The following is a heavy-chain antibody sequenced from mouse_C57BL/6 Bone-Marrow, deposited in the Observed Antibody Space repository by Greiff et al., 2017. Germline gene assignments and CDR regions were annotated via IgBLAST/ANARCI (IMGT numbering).Heavy chain of an antibody. D-gene: IGHD1-2*01. V-gene: IGHV1-69*01. J-gene: IGHJ4*01. CDR3: AKPHDYYGDAMGY. Sequence: VQLQQPGAELVMPGASVKLSCKASGYTFTSYWMHWVKQRPGQGLEWIGEIDPSDSYTNYNQKFKGKSTLTVDKSSITAYMQLSSLTSENSAVYYCAKPHDYYGDAMGYWGQGTSVTGSS. CDR1: GYTFTSYW. CDR2: IDPSDSYT.